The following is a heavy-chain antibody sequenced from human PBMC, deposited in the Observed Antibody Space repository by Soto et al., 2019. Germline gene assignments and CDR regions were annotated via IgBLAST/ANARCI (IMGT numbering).Heavy chain of an antibody. D-gene: IGHD1-1*01. V-gene: IGHV3-48*04. CDR2: ISSSSTI. Sequence: GGSLRLSCAASGFTFSSYSMNWVRQAPGKGLEWVSYISSSSTIYYADSVKGRFTISRDNAKNSLYLQMNSLRAEDTAVYYCARAAASGFDYWGQGTLVTVSS. CDR1: GFTFSSYS. CDR3: ARAAASGFDY. J-gene: IGHJ4*02.